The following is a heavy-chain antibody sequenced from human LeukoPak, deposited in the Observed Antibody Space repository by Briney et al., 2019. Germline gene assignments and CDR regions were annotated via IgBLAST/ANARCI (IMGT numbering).Heavy chain of an antibody. CDR1: GGSISSYY. CDR2: ICTSGST. Sequence: SETLSLTCTVSGGSISSYYWSWIRQPAGKRLEWIGRICTSGSTNYNPSLKSRVTMSVDTSKNQFSLKLSSVTAADTAVYYCARVRDGYSDDAFDIWGQGTMVTVSS. CDR3: ARVRDGYSDDAFDI. J-gene: IGHJ3*02. D-gene: IGHD5-24*01. V-gene: IGHV4-4*07.